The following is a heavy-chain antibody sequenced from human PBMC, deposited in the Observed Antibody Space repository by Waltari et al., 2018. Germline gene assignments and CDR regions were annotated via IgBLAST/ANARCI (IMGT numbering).Heavy chain of an antibody. D-gene: IGHD6-19*01. CDR2: IYSGGST. J-gene: IGHJ2*01. Sequence: EVQLVESGGGLIQPGGSLRLSCAASGFTVSGKYRIWFRQAPGKGLEWVSVIYSGGSTYYADSVKGRVTISRDTSRNTLYLQMNSLRAEDTAVYYCGSGSAWYGYFDLWGRGTLVTVSS. CDR1: GFTVSGKY. V-gene: IGHV3-53*01. CDR3: GSGSAWYGYFDL.